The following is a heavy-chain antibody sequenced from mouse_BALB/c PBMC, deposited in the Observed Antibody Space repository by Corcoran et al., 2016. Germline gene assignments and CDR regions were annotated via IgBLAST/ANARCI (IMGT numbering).Heavy chain of an antibody. V-gene: IGHV9-4*02. CDR1: GYTFTTAG. Sequence: QIQLVQSGPELKKPGETVRISCKASGYTFTTAGMQWVQKMPGKGLKWIGWINTHSGVPKYAEDFKGRFALSLETSASTAYLQISNLKNEDTATYFCARFTTAYYFDYWGQGTTLTVSS. D-gene: IGHD1-2*01. CDR3: ARFTTAYYFDY. CDR2: INTHSGVP. J-gene: IGHJ2*01.